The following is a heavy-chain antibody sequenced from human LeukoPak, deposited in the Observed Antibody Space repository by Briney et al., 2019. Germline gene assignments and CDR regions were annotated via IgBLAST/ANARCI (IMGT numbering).Heavy chain of an antibody. J-gene: IGHJ2*01. CDR3: ARDTLEHWTRYFDL. D-gene: IGHD1-1*01. Sequence: SETLSLTRTVSGGSISSYYWSWIRQPAGKGLEWIGRIYTSGSTNYNPSLKSRVTMSVDTSKNQFSLKLSSVTAADTAVYYCARDTLEHWTRYFDLWGRGTLVTVSS. V-gene: IGHV4-4*07. CDR1: GGSISSYY. CDR2: IYTSGST.